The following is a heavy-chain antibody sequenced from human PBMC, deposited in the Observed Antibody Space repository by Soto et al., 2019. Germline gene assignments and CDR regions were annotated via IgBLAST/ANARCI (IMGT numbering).Heavy chain of an antibody. D-gene: IGHD6-6*01. V-gene: IGHV3-23*01. CDR2: ISGSGGDT. CDR1: GFTFSSYV. J-gene: IGHJ4*02. CDR3: VKDRMHSSYDFDY. Sequence: EVQLLESGGGLVQPGGSLRLSCAASGFTFSSYVMNWVRQAPGKGLEWVSAISGSGGDTYYADSVKGRFTISRDNSKNTLFLQMNSLRAEDTAVYSCVKDRMHSSYDFDYWGQGTLVTVSS.